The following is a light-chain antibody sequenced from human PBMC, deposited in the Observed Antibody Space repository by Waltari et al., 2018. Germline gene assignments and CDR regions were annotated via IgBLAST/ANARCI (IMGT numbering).Light chain of an antibody. CDR3: QQYGSSPHGP. CDR2: GGS. CDR1: QSVIGNY. V-gene: IGKV3-20*01. J-gene: IGKJ2*01. Sequence: EIVLTQSPGTLSLSPGEQRKTSCRASQSVIGNYLAWYQQKPGRPPSLLIYGGSSRATGIPDRFRGSGSWTDFTLTFSRLGAEDFAVGNCQQYGSSPHGPFGQGTKLEI.